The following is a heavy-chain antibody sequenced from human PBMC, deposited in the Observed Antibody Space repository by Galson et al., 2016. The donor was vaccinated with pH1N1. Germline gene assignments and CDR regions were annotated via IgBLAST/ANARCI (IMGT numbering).Heavy chain of an antibody. Sequence: SETLSLTCTVSGYSISSGYYWGWIRQPPGKGLEWIATIYHSGTTYYNPSPKRRLSISVDTSRNQFSLTVHSVTAADTAVYYCPRHATLTGGSCYFFDYWGQGTLVSVSS. D-gene: IGHD2-15*01. V-gene: IGHV4-38-2*02. CDR1: GYSISSGYY. J-gene: IGHJ4*02. CDR2: IYHSGTT. CDR3: PRHATLTGGSCYFFDY.